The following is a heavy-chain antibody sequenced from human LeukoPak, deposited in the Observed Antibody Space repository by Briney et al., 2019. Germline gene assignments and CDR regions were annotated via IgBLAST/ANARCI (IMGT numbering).Heavy chain of an antibody. Sequence: GGSLRLPCAASGFTVGNNYMNWVRQAPGKELEWVSLIFSHGETSYADSVKGRFTISRDNSKNTLYLQMNGLRVEDTAVYYCARDPPAVSINTYAWGQGTLVTVSS. CDR2: IFSHGET. CDR3: ARDPPAVSINTYA. CDR1: GFTVGNNY. V-gene: IGHV3-66*01. D-gene: IGHD2-8*01. J-gene: IGHJ4*02.